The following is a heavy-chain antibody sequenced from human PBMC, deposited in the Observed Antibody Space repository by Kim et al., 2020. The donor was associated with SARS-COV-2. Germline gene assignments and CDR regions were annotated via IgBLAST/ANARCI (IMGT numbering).Heavy chain of an antibody. Sequence: LKSRVTISVDTSKNQFSLKLSSVTAADTAVYYWARGPFLYVWGSYRLFDYWGQGTLVTVSS. D-gene: IGHD3-16*02. J-gene: IGHJ4*02. CDR3: ARGPFLYVWGSYRLFDY. V-gene: IGHV4-34*01.